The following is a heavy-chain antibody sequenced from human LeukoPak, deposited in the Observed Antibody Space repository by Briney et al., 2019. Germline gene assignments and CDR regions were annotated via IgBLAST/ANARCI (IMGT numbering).Heavy chain of an antibody. CDR3: ARSLGTTFGVDY. J-gene: IGHJ4*02. Sequence: PGTSVKVSCKASGGTFSSYAISWVRQAPGQGLEWTGRIIPIFGIANYAQKFQGRVTITADKSTSTAYMELSSLRSEDTAVYYCARSLGTTFGVDYWGQGTLVTVSS. CDR1: GGTFSSYA. V-gene: IGHV1-69*04. D-gene: IGHD1-1*01. CDR2: IIPIFGIA.